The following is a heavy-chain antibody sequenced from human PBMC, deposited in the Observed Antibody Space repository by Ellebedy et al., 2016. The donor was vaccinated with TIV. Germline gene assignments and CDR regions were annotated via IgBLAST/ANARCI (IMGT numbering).Heavy chain of an antibody. D-gene: IGHD6-13*01. Sequence: GESLKISXAVSGFTFRNYAMTWVRQAPGKGLECVSSISSSGTTIYYADSVKGRFTISRDNAKNSLYLQMNSLRAEDTAVYYCQQLVLGYWGQGTLVTVSS. CDR1: GFTFRNYA. V-gene: IGHV3-11*01. CDR3: QQLVLGY. J-gene: IGHJ4*02. CDR2: ISSSGTTI.